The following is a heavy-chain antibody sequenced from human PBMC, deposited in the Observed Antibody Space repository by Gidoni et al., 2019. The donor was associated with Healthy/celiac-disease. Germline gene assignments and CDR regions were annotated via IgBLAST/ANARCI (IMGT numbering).Heavy chain of an antibody. Sequence: SGFTFSNAWMSWVHQAPGKGLEWVGRIKSKTDGGTTDYAAPVKGRFTISRDDSKNTLYLQMNSLKTEDTAVYYCTTDTTMIVVVMAGAFDIWGQGTMVTVSS. D-gene: IGHD3-22*01. CDR3: TTDTTMIVVVMAGAFDI. CDR2: IKSKTDGGTT. V-gene: IGHV3-15*01. J-gene: IGHJ3*02. CDR1: GFTFSNAW.